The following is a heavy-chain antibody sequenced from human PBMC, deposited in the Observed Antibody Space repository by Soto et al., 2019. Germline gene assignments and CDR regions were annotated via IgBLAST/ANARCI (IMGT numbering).Heavy chain of an antibody. D-gene: IGHD2-2*01. CDR1: GFTFISYG. CDR2: ISYDGSNK. J-gene: IGHJ6*02. Sequence: WGSLRLSCAASGFTFISYGIHCVRHSPFKWLEWVAVISYDGSNKYYADSVKGRFTISRDNSKNTLYLQMNSLRAEDTAVYYCAKDRKYCSSTSCSNNYYYYYGMDVWGQGTTVTVSS. V-gene: IGHV3-30*18. CDR3: AKDRKYCSSTSCSNNYYYYYGMDV.